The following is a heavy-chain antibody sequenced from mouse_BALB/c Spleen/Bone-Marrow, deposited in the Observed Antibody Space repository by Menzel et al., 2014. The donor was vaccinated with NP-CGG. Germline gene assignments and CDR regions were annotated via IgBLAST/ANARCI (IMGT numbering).Heavy chain of an antibody. D-gene: IGHD1-1*01. V-gene: IGHV5-17*02. CDR1: GFTFSSFG. J-gene: IGHJ2*01. CDR3: ASSPYGYFDY. CDR2: ISSGSSTI. Sequence: EGKLVESGGGLVQPGGSRKLSCAASGFTFSSFGMHWVRQAPEKGLEWVAYISSGSSTIYYADTVKGRFTISRDNPKNTLFLQMTSLRSEDTAMYYCASSPYGYFDYWGQGTTLTVSS.